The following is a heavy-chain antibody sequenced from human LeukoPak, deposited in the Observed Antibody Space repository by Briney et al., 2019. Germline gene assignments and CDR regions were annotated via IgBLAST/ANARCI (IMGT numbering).Heavy chain of an antibody. V-gene: IGHV3-30-3*01. CDR1: GFTFSSYA. Sequence: GRSLRLSCAASGFTFSSYAMHWVRQAPGKGLEWVAVISYDGSNKYYADSVKGRFTISRDNSKNTLYLQMNSLRAEDTAVYYCANIDYYDSSGYFPGFDYWGQGTLVTVSS. J-gene: IGHJ4*02. CDR3: ANIDYYDSSGYFPGFDY. CDR2: ISYDGSNK. D-gene: IGHD3-22*01.